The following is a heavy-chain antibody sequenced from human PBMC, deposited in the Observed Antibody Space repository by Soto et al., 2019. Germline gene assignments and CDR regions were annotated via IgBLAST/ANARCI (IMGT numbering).Heavy chain of an antibody. CDR1: SGSVSSSNW. CDR2: IYHSGST. D-gene: IGHD3-9*01. J-gene: IGHJ4*02. CDR3: ASTSRSYYDFLTGYIF. V-gene: IGHV4-4*02. Sequence: QVQLQESGPGLVKPAGTLSLTCAVSSGSVSSSNWWSWVRQPRGKGLEWIGEIYHSGSTNYNPSLKSRVTISVVKSKNQFSLKLSSVTAADTAVYYCASTSRSYYDFLTGYIFWGQGTLVTVSS.